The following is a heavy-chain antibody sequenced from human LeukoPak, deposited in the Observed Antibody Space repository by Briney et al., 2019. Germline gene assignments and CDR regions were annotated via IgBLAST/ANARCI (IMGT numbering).Heavy chain of an antibody. D-gene: IGHD3-10*01. CDR3: AKDQSTGSSPDY. CDR2: ISGSGGST. CDR1: GFTFSSYA. J-gene: IGHJ4*02. Sequence: GGSLRLSCAASGFTFSSYAMSWVRHAPGKGLEWVSAISGSGGSTYYADSVKGRFTISRDNSKNTLYLQMNSLRAEDTAVYCCAKDQSTGSSPDYWGQGTLLSVSS. V-gene: IGHV3-23*01.